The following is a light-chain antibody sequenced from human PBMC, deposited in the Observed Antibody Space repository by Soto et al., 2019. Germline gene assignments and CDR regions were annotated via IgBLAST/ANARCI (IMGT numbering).Light chain of an antibody. CDR3: HQRKSWPRT. J-gene: IGKJ1*01. CDR1: QSVSSRS. CDR2: GAS. Sequence: EIVLTPSPGTLSLSPGERATLFCRASQSVSSRSLAWYQQKPGQAPRLLISGASSRAADIPDRFSGSGSGTDFTLTISSLEPEDFAVYYCHQRKSWPRTFGQGTKVDIK. V-gene: IGKV3D-20*02.